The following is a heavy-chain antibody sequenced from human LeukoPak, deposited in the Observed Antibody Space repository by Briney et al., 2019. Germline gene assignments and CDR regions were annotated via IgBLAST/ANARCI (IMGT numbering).Heavy chain of an antibody. V-gene: IGHV4-59*08. D-gene: IGHD2-15*01. Sequence: SETLSLTCTASGGSISNYYWSWIRQPPGKGLEWIGYIYYSGSTNYNPSLKSRVTVSVDTSKNQFSLRLSSVTAADTAVYYCARHSLLGYCSGGSCYFDYWGQGTLVTVSS. J-gene: IGHJ4*02. CDR1: GGSISNYY. CDR3: ARHSLLGYCSGGSCYFDY. CDR2: IYYSGST.